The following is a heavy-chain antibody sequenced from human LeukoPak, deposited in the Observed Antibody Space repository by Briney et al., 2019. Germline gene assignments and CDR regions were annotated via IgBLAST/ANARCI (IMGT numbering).Heavy chain of an antibody. Sequence: PGGSLRLSCAASGFTFSSYSMNWVRQAPGKGLEWIGRIKSKTDGETTEYAAPVKGRFTISRDDSKNTLYLQMNSLKTEDTAVYYCTTLRLALAYGVDVWGQGTTVTVSS. J-gene: IGHJ6*02. V-gene: IGHV3-15*01. D-gene: IGHD5/OR15-5a*01. CDR1: GFTFSSYS. CDR3: TTLRLALAYGVDV. CDR2: IKSKTDGETT.